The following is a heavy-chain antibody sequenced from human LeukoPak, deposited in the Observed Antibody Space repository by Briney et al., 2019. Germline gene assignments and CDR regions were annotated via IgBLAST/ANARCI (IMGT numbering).Heavy chain of an antibody. Sequence: SETLSLTCTVSGGSISSSSYYWGWIRQPPGKGLEWIGSIYYSGSTYYNPSFKSRVTISVDTSKNQFSLKLNSVTAADTAVYYCARHLGPHFDYWGQGTLVTVSS. CDR2: IYYSGST. CDR3: ARHLGPHFDY. J-gene: IGHJ4*02. V-gene: IGHV4-39*01. CDR1: GGSISSSSYY.